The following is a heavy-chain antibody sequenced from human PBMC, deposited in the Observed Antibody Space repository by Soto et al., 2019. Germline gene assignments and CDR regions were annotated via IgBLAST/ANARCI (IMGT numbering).Heavy chain of an antibody. CDR2: IKSKTDGGTT. V-gene: IGHV3-15*01. J-gene: IGHJ4*02. CDR3: TTLGEYYDFWSGYYQFDY. CDR1: GFTFSNAW. Sequence: GGSLRLSCAASGFTFSNAWMSWVRQAPGKGLEWVGRIKSKTDGGTTDYAAPVKGRCTISRDDSKNTLYLQMNSMKTEDTAVYYCTTLGEYYDFWSGYYQFDYWGQGTLVTVSS. D-gene: IGHD3-3*01.